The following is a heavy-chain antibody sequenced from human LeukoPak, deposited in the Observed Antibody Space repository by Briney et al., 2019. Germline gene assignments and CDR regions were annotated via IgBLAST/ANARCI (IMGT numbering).Heavy chain of an antibody. D-gene: IGHD3-10*01. J-gene: IGHJ4*02. CDR3: ARGRHPLWFGIETIETIFDY. V-gene: IGHV4-34*01. CDR2: INHSGST. CDR1: GGSFSGYY. Sequence: KSSETLSLTCAVYGGSFSGYYWSWIRQPPGKGLEWIGEINHSGSTNYNPSLKSRVTISVDTSKNQFSLKLSSVAAADTAVYYCARGRHPLWFGIETIETIFDYWGQGTLVTVSS.